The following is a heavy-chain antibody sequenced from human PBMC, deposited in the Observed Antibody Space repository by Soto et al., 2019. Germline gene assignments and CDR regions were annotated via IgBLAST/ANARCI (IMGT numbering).Heavy chain of an antibody. V-gene: IGHV4-4*07. CDR3: ARGRGEFDA. D-gene: IGHD2-21*01. CDR1: RGYVNTFH. CDR2: IFPNGNT. J-gene: IGHJ5*02. Sequence: LSLTCTVSRGYVNTFHWSWVRQPAGKGLEWIGRIFPNGNTNYNPSLRSRVTISIDTSKNQLSLNLRSVSAADTAVYYCARGRGEFDAWGQGTPVTVSS.